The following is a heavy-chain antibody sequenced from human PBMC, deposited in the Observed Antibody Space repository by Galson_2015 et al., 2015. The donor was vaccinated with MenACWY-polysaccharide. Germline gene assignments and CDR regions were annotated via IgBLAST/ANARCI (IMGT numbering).Heavy chain of an antibody. CDR2: ISWNSGSI. J-gene: IGHJ4*02. CDR1: GFTFDDYA. CDR3: AKAPGIAVADTPDY. V-gene: IGHV3-9*01. D-gene: IGHD6-19*01. Sequence: SLRLSCAASGFTFDDYAMHWVRQAPGKGLEWVSGISWNSGSIGYADSVKGRFTVSRDNAKNSLYLQMNSLRAEDTALYYCAKAPGIAVADTPDYWGQGTLVTVSS.